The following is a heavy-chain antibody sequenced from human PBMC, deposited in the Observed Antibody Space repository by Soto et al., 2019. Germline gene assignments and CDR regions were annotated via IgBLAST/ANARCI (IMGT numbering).Heavy chain of an antibody. J-gene: IGHJ4*02. CDR2: IYYSGST. CDR3: ARDRPGEYSSSWFDY. Sequence: QVQLQESGPGLVKPSQTLSLTCTVSGGSISSGGYYWSWIRQHPGKGLEWIGYIYYSGSTYYNLSLKSRVTISVDTSKNQFSLKLSSVTAADTAVYYCARDRPGEYSSSWFDYWGQGTLVTVSS. D-gene: IGHD6-13*01. V-gene: IGHV4-31*03. CDR1: GGSISSGGYY.